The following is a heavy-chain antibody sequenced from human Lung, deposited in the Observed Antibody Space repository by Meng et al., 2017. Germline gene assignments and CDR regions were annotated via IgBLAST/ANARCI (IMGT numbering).Heavy chain of an antibody. CDR2: INHSGST. V-gene: IGHV4-34*01. CDR3: ARGPTTMAHDFDY. D-gene: IGHD4-11*01. J-gene: IGHJ4*02. Sequence: QVPLQRWGSGLLKPSETQSLTFVVSGGAFSDYDWSWSRQPPGKGLEWIGEINHSGSTNYNPSLESRATISVDTSQNNLSLKLSSGTAADSAVYYYARGPTTMAHDFDYWGQGTLVTVSS. CDR1: GGAFSDYD.